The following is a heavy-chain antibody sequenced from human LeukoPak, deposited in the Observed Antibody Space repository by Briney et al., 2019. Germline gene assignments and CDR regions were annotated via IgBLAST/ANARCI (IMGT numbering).Heavy chain of an antibody. Sequence: GGSLRLSCAASGFTFSNYWMHWVRQAPGKGLVWVSRIKSDGSSTNYADSVKGRFTISRDNAKNTLYLQMNSLRAEDPAVYYCARGGSGSGWYEPRDYWGQGTLVTVSS. D-gene: IGHD6-19*01. CDR3: ARGGSGSGWYEPRDY. V-gene: IGHV3-74*01. CDR2: IKSDGSST. J-gene: IGHJ4*02. CDR1: GFTFSNYW.